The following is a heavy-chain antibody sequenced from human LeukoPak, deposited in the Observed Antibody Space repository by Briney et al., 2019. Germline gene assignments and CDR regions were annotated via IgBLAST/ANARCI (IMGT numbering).Heavy chain of an antibody. V-gene: IGHV1-18*01. CDR1: GYTFTSYG. D-gene: IGHD3-22*01. CDR2: ISVYNGDT. CDR3: ASNTGSDSSGYAY. Sequence: ASVKVSCKASGYTFTSYGISWVRQAPGQGHEWMGWISVYNGDTNYEQKLQGRVTMTTETSTSTAYMELRSLRSNDTAVYYCASNTGSDSSGYAYWGQGTLVTVSS. J-gene: IGHJ4*02.